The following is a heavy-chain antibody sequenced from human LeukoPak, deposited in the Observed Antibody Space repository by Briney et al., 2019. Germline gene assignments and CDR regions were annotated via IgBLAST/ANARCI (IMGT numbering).Heavy chain of an antibody. V-gene: IGHV4-38-2*02. CDR1: GYSISSGYY. CDR2: IYHSGST. J-gene: IGHJ4*02. CDR3: ARHYYGSENYYFDF. Sequence: ASETLSLTCTVSGYSISSGYYWGWIRQPPGKGLEWIGSIYHSGSTYYNPSLKSRVTISVDTSKNQFSLKLSSVTAADTAVYYCARHYYGSENYYFDFWGQGTLVTVSS. D-gene: IGHD3-10*01.